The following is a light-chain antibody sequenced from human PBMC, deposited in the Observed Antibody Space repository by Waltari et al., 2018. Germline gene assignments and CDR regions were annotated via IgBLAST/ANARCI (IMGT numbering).Light chain of an antibody. CDR2: GAS. CDR1: QTINSNH. CDR3: QQYSASTGT. V-gene: IGKV3-20*01. Sequence: EIVLTPSPGTMSLSPGDRATLSCRASQTINSNHLAWYQQKPGQAPRLLIHGASSRAIGIPDRFFGSGSGTDFTLTISRLEPEDSGVYYCQQYSASTGTFGQGTKVEIK. J-gene: IGKJ1*01.